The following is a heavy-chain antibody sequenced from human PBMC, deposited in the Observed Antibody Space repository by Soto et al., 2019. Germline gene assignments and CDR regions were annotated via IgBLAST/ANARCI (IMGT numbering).Heavy chain of an antibody. CDR2: IIPMFGTA. V-gene: IGHV1-69*06. D-gene: IGHD3-22*01. CDR1: GGSFSSSA. CDR3: ARGRYDSSGYDFDY. J-gene: IGHJ4*02. Sequence: QVQLVQSGAEVKKPGSSVKVSCKASGGSFSSSAFGWVRQAPGQGLEWMGGIIPMFGTANYAQKFQGRVTIFADKSTSIVYMELSSLRFEDTAVYYCARGRYDSSGYDFDYWGQGTLVTIST.